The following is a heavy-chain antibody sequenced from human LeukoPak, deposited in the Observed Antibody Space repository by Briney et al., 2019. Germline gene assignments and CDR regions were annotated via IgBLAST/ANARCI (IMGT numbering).Heavy chain of an antibody. CDR2: IYYSGST. Sequence: SETLSLTCTVSGGSISRDYWSWIRQPPGKGLEWIGSIYYSGSTYYNPSLKSRVTISVDTSKNQFSLKLSSVTAADTAVYYCARERVYSSSSFFDYWGQGTLVTVSS. D-gene: IGHD6-6*01. CDR3: ARERVYSSSSFFDY. V-gene: IGHV4-59*05. CDR1: GGSISRDY. J-gene: IGHJ4*02.